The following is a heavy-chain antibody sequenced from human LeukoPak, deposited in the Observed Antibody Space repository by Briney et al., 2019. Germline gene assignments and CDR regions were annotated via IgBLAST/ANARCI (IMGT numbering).Heavy chain of an antibody. D-gene: IGHD4-17*01. CDR1: GYTFTSYY. V-gene: IGHV1-46*01. J-gene: IGHJ5*02. Sequence: ASVKVSCKASGYTFTSYYMHWLRQAPGHGLEWMGIINPSGASRSYAQKFQGRVTMTTDTSTSTVYMELSSLRSEDTAVYYCARAEGTVPWSWFAPWGQGTLVTVSS. CDR3: ARAEGTVPWSWFAP. CDR2: INPSGASR.